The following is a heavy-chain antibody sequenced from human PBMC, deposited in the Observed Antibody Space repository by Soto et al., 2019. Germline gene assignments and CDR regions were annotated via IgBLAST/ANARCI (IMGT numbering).Heavy chain of an antibody. J-gene: IGHJ6*03. CDR3: ARDKFSVDANFVDYYYMDV. CDR2: IGRNGGTT. D-gene: IGHD2-15*01. Sequence: EVHLVESGGGLVQPGGSLRLSCAASGFTFSNYTMHWVRQAPGKGLEYVSAIGRNGGTTYYANSVKGRFTISRDNSKNTLYLQMGSLRAEDMAVYYCARDKFSVDANFVDYYYMDVWGKGTTVTVSS. CDR1: GFTFSNYT. V-gene: IGHV3-64*01.